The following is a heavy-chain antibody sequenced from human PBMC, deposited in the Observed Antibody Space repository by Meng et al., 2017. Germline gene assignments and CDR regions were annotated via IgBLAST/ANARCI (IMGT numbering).Heavy chain of an antibody. D-gene: IGHD1-26*01. V-gene: IGHV4-38-2*02. CDR2: IYHSGST. CDR1: GYSISSGYY. CDR3: ARVQVGSGSYYGYYYGMDV. Sequence: GSLRLSCTVSGYSISSGYYWGWIRQPPGTGLEWIGSIYHSGSTYYNPSLKSRVTISVDTSKNQFSLRLSSVTAADTAVYYCARVQVGSGSYYGYYYGMDVWGQGTTVTVSS. J-gene: IGHJ6*02.